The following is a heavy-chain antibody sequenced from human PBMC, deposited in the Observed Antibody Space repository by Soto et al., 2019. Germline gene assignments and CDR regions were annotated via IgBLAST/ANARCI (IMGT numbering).Heavy chain of an antibody. CDR1: GFTFSSYA. D-gene: IGHD4-4*01. Sequence: GGSLRLSCAASGFTFSSYAMHWVRQAPGKGLEWVAVISYDGSNKYYADSVKGRFTISRDNSKNTLYLQMNSLRAEDTAVYYCARSMTTSGVYGMDVWGQGTTVTVSS. CDR2: ISYDGSNK. J-gene: IGHJ6*02. V-gene: IGHV3-30-3*01. CDR3: ARSMTTSGVYGMDV.